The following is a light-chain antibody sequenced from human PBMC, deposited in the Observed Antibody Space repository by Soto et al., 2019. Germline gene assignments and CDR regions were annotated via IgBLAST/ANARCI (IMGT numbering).Light chain of an antibody. J-gene: IGKJ3*01. CDR3: QQSYSTPFT. Sequence: DFQLTQSPSSLSASVGDRVNITCRASQGISSYLNWYQQTPGKAPNLLIYAASSLQSGVPSRFSGSGSGTDFTLTISSLQPEDFATYYCQQSYSTPFTFGPGTKVDIK. V-gene: IGKV1-39*01. CDR2: AAS. CDR1: QGISSY.